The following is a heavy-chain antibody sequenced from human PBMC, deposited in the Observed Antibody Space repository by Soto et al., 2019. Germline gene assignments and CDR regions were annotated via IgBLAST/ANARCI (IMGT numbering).Heavy chain of an antibody. CDR3: ALTGYCSSTSCKNWFDP. V-gene: IGHV1-8*01. CDR2: MNPNSGNT. Sequence: QVQLVQSGAEVKKPGASVKVSCKASGYTFTSYDINWVRQATGQGLEWMGWMNPNSGNTGYAQKFQGRVTMTRNTSISTAYMELSSLRSEDKAVYYCALTGYCSSTSCKNWFDPWGQGTLVTVSS. CDR1: GYTFTSYD. J-gene: IGHJ5*02. D-gene: IGHD2-2*01.